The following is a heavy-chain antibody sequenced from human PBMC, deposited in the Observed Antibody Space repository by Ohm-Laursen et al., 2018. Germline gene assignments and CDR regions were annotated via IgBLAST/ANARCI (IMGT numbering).Heavy chain of an antibody. J-gene: IGHJ4*02. CDR1: GFSFSNYS. V-gene: IGHV3-7*01. CDR2: LNPDGSEK. Sequence: SLRLSCTASGFSFSNYSMNWVRQAPGKGLEWVANLNPDGSEKYYVDSVKGRFTISRDNAKNSLYLQMNSLRADDTSIYYCATGGTWDLDFWGQGTLVTVSS. CDR3: ATGGTWDLDF. D-gene: IGHD1-26*01.